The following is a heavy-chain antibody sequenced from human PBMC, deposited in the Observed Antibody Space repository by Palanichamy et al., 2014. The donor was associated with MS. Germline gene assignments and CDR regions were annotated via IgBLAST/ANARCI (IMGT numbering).Heavy chain of an antibody. J-gene: IGHJ4*02. CDR1: GYSFTNYW. CDR2: IYPGDSDT. CDR3: GRQRKISTGGPLGY. V-gene: IGHV5-51*01. Sequence: EVQLEQSGAEVKKPGESLKISCKASGYSFTNYWIAWVRQMPGKGLEWMGIIYPGDSDTRYSPSFQGQVTISADKSISTAFLQWSSLKASDTAMYYCGRQRKISTGGPLGYWGQGTLVTVSS. D-gene: IGHD4-11*01.